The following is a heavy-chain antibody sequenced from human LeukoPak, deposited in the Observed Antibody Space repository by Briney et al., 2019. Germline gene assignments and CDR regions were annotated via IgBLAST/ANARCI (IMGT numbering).Heavy chain of an antibody. Sequence: GESLKISCKGSGYSFTSDWIGGGRPMPGKGVKWMGIISPGDSDTRYSPSLQGQFTISADKSITTAYLQWSSLKASDTAMYYCARPGYSSSSGGVDYWGQGTLVTVSS. CDR3: ARPGYSSSSGGVDY. CDR2: ISPGDSDT. CDR1: GYSFTSDW. D-gene: IGHD6-6*01. V-gene: IGHV5-51*01. J-gene: IGHJ4*02.